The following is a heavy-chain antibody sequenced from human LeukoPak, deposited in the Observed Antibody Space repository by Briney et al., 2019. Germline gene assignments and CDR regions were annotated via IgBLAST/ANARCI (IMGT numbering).Heavy chain of an antibody. CDR1: GFTFSNYA. Sequence: PRGSLRLSCAASGFTFSNYAMNWVRQAPGKGLEWVSAISGNGGSTYYADSVKGRFTISRDNSKNTVYLEMSSLRAEDTAVYYCAIHGGNSLRFDYWGQGTLVTVSS. J-gene: IGHJ4*02. V-gene: IGHV3-23*01. CDR3: AIHGGNSLRFDY. CDR2: ISGNGGST. D-gene: IGHD4-23*01.